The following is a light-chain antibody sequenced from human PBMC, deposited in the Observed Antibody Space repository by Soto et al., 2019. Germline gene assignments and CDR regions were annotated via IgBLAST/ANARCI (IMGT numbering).Light chain of an antibody. CDR3: QQSGSSPT. CDR1: QSVSSSY. CDR2: GAS. J-gene: IGKJ1*01. V-gene: IGKV3-20*01. Sequence: EIVLTQSPGTLSLSPGERATLSCRASQSVSSSYLALYQQKPGQAPRILIYGASSRATGIPDRFSGSGSGTDFTLTISRLEPEDFAVYYCQQSGSSPTFGQGTKVEIK.